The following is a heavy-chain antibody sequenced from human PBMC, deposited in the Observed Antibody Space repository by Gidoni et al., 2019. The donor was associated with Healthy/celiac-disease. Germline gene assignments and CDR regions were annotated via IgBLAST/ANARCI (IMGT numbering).Heavy chain of an antibody. Sequence: QVQLQESGPGLVKPSETLSLTCTVSGGSISSYYWSWIRQPPGKGLEWIGYIYYSGSTNYNPSLKSRVTISVDTSKNQFSLKLSSVTAADTAVYYCATDLGFRESTGGAFDIWGQGTMVTVSS. CDR3: ATDLGFRESTGGAFDI. J-gene: IGHJ3*02. CDR2: IYYSGST. D-gene: IGHD3-10*01. CDR1: GGSISSYY. V-gene: IGHV4-59*01.